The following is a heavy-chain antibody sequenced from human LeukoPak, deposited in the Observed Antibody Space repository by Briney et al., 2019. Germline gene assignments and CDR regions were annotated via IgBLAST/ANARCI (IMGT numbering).Heavy chain of an antibody. J-gene: IGHJ4*02. CDR3: ARGSPPRRSYDSRGYYSYYFDY. V-gene: IGHV1-18*01. Sequence: ASVKVSCKASGYTSTSYGISWVRQAPGQGLEWMGWISAYNGNTHYAQKLQGRVTMTTDTSTSTVYMELRSLRSDDTAVYYCARGSPPRRSYDSRGYYSYYFDYWGQGTLVTVSS. CDR1: GYTSTSYG. CDR2: ISAYNGNT. D-gene: IGHD3-22*01.